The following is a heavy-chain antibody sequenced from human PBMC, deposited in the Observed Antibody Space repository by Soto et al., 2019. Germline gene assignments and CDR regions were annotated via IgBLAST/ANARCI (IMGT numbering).Heavy chain of an antibody. CDR3: ARKDKSGYFNWFDP. V-gene: IGHV5-51*01. CDR2: IFPSDSDN. CDR1: GYRFTSYW. D-gene: IGHD3-22*01. J-gene: IGHJ5*02. Sequence: PXESMKISFRTSGYRFTSYWIAWVRQMPGKGLEWMGIIFPSDSDNRYSPSFQGQVTISADRSTSTVFLQWASLKASDTAVYFCARKDKSGYFNWFDPWGQGTLV.